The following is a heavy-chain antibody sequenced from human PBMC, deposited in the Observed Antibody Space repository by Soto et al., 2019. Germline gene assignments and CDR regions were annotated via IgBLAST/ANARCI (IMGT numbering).Heavy chain of an antibody. CDR2: ISGGGHGT. J-gene: IGHJ4*02. D-gene: IGHD1-1*01. CDR1: GFPFGNYA. V-gene: IGHV3-23*01. CDR3: AKDPRLQLGF. Sequence: GGSLRLSCAAPGFPFGNYAMSWVRQAPGKGLEWISGISGGGHGTNYADSVKGRFTISRDNSRNTLYLQMNSLRVEDTAVYYCAKDPRLQLGFWGQGTLVTVSS.